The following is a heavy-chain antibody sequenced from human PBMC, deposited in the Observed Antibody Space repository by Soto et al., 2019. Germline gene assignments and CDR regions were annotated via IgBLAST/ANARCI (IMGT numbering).Heavy chain of an antibody. CDR1: GDSINSDXXX. J-gene: IGHJ4*02. CDR2: IYYRGNT. D-gene: IGHD3-9*01. V-gene: IGHV4-39*01. CDR3: ARLEGLATISYYFDY. Sequence: QLQLQESGPGLVKPSETLSLTCSVSGDSINSDXXXXXXXRQPPGKGLEWIGSIYYRGNTYYNPSLKTRVTISLDKSKSQFSLKLNSVTAADSAVYFCARLEGLATISYYFDYWGQGTLVTVSS.